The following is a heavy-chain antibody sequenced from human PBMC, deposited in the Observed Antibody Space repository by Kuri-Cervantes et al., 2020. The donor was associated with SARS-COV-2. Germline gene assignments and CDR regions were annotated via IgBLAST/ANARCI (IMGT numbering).Heavy chain of an antibody. J-gene: IGHJ4*02. CDR2: IDPSDSET. V-gene: IGHV5-10-1*01. Sequence: GGSLRLSCKGSGYIFTSYWFSWVRQMPGKGLEWMGRIDPSDSETNYSPSFEGHVTMSVDKSINTAYLQWSSLKASDTAMYYCATRYGHSFAYGYWGQGSLVTVSS. CDR1: GYIFTSYW. CDR3: ATRYGHSFAYGY. D-gene: IGHD3-16*01.